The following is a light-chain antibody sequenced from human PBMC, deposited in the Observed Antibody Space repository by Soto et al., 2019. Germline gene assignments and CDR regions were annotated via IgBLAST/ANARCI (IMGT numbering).Light chain of an antibody. CDR3: QQYNRYSTWT. CDR2: DAT. Sequence: DIQMTQSPSTLSASVGDRVTITCRASQSINRWWAWYQQKPGKVPKVLIWDATSLQRGVPSRFSGSGSGTEFTLTISCLQPDDFATYYCQQYNRYSTWTFGQGTKVETK. CDR1: QSINRW. V-gene: IGKV1-5*01. J-gene: IGKJ1*01.